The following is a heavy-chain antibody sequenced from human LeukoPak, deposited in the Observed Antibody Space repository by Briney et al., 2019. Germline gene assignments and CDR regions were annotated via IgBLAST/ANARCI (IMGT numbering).Heavy chain of an antibody. CDR2: IKHDGSEK. CDR3: ATDRGWRTSGYYLYYFEY. D-gene: IGHD3-3*01. CDR1: GFTFSSYA. Sequence: GGSLRLSCAASGFTFSSYAMSWVRQAPGKGLEWVASIKHDGSEKYYVDSVRGRFTISRDNTMNSLYLQMSSLRAEDTAVYYYATDRGWRTSGYYLYYFEYWGQGTLVTFSS. V-gene: IGHV3-7*01. J-gene: IGHJ4*02.